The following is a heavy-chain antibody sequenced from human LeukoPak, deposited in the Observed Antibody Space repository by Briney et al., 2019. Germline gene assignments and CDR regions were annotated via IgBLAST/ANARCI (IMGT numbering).Heavy chain of an antibody. V-gene: IGHV4-4*02. D-gene: IGHD3-22*01. CDR1: GDSISSSYW. Sequence: SETLSLTCAVSGDSISSSYWWTWVRQSPGKGLEWIGEIYHSGSTNYNPSLKSRVTISVDKSKNQFSLKLSSVTAADTAVYYCARDPEDSSGRYGMDVWGQGTTVTVSS. CDR3: ARDPEDSSGRYGMDV. J-gene: IGHJ6*02. CDR2: IYHSGST.